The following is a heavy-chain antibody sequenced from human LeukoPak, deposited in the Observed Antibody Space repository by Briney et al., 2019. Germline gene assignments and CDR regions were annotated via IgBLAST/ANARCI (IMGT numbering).Heavy chain of an antibody. D-gene: IGHD1-26*01. Sequence: SLRLSCAASGFTFDDYAMHWVRQAPGKGLEWVSGISWNSGSIGYADSVKGRFTISRDNAKNSLYLQMNSLRAEDTALYYCAKDKGWRYGGYYFDYWGQGTLVTVSS. CDR3: AKDKGWRYGGYYFDY. CDR2: ISWNSGSI. J-gene: IGHJ4*02. CDR1: GFTFDDYA. V-gene: IGHV3-9*01.